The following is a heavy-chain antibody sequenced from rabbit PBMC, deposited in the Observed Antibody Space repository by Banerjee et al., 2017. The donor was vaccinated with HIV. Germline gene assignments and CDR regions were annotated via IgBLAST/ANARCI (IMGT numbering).Heavy chain of an antibody. CDR1: GFSFSSSYW. J-gene: IGHJ4*01. CDR3: ARDAGRTSALEVFLDL. CDR2: IYTGSSGST. D-gene: IGHD4-2*01. Sequence: QGQLVESGGDLVKPEGSLTLTCTASGFSFSSSYWICWVRQAPGKGLEWIGCIYTGSSGSTYYASWAKGRFTISKTSSTTVTLQMTSLTAADTATYFCARDAGRTSALEVFLDLWGPGTLVTVS. V-gene: IGHV1S45*01.